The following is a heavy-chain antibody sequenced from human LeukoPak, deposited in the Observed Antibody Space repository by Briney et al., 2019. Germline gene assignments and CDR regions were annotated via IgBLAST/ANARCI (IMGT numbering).Heavy chain of an antibody. CDR2: IYHTGIT. V-gene: IGHV4-59*01. CDR1: GGFISNYY. CDR3: AGGKGYRGDV. Sequence: SETLSLTCTVSGGFISNYYWSWIRQPPGKGLEWIGYIYHTGITEYNPSLKSRVTMSVDTSKNQFSLKLISVTAADTAVYYCAGGKGYRGDVWAKGTTVTVPS. D-gene: IGHD5-24*01. J-gene: IGHJ6*04.